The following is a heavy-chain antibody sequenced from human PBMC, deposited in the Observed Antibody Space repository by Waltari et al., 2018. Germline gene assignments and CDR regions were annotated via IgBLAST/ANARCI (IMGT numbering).Heavy chain of an antibody. CDR2: IYYSGST. V-gene: IGHV4-59*01. CDR3: ARSGGAAACIDYYYYGMDV. Sequence: QVQLQESGPGLVKPSETLSLTCTVSGGSISSYYWSWIRQPPGKGLEWIGYIYYSGSTNYNPSLKSRVTISVDTSKNQFSLKLSSVTAADTAVYYCARSGGAAACIDYYYYGMDVWGQGTTVTVSS. CDR1: GGSISSYY. J-gene: IGHJ6*02. D-gene: IGHD6-13*01.